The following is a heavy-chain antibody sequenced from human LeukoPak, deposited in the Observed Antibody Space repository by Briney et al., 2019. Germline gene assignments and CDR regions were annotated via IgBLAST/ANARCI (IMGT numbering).Heavy chain of an antibody. CDR3: ARQATTVTLSRNWYFDL. CDR1: GGSISSYY. V-gene: IGHV4-59*08. CDR2: IYYSGST. J-gene: IGHJ2*01. D-gene: IGHD4-17*01. Sequence: SETLSLTCAVSGGSISSYYWSWIRQPPGKGLEWIGYIYYSGSTNYNPSLKSRVTISVDTSKNQFSLKLSSVTAADTAVYYCARQATTVTLSRNWYFDLWGRGTLVTVSS.